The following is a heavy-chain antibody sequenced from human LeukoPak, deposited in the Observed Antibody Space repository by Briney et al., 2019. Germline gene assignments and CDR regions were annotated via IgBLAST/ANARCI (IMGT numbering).Heavy chain of an antibody. V-gene: IGHV1-69*13. Sequence: SVKVSCKASGGTFSSYAISWVRQAPGQGLEWMGGVIPIFGTANYAQKFQGRVTITADESTSTAYMELSSLRSEDTAVYYCARDRYGSGSYPLGFDYWGQGTLVTVSS. CDR2: VIPIFGTA. CDR1: GGTFSSYA. J-gene: IGHJ4*02. D-gene: IGHD3-10*01. CDR3: ARDRYGSGSYPLGFDY.